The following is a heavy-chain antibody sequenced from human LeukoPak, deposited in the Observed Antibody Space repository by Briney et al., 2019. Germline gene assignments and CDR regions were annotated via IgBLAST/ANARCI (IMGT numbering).Heavy chain of an antibody. CDR2: INWNGGST. D-gene: IGHD6-19*01. CDR3: WRDISSGWFFDY. J-gene: IGHJ4*02. CDR1: GFTFDDYG. Sequence: GGSLRLSCAVSGFTFDDYGMSWVRQAPGKGLEWVSGINWNGGSTGYVDSVKGRFSISRDNAKNSLHLQMNSLRAEDTALYYCWRDISSGWFFDYWGQGTLVTVLS. V-gene: IGHV3-20*04.